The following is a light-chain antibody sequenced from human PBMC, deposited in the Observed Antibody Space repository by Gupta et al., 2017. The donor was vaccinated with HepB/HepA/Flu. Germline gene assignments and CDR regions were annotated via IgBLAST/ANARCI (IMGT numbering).Light chain of an antibody. V-gene: IGKV4-1*01. Sequence: DIVMTQSPDSLAVSLGERATINCKSSQSVLYSSNNKNYLTWYQQKPGQPPKLLIYWASTRESGVPDRFSGSGSGTDFTLTISSLQAEDVAVYYCQQDYNIPPTFGGGTKVEIK. CDR2: WAS. J-gene: IGKJ4*01. CDR1: QSVLYSSNNKNY. CDR3: QQDYNIPPT.